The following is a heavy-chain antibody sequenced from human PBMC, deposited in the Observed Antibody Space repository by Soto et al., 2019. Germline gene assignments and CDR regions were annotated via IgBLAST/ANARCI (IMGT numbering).Heavy chain of an antibody. V-gene: IGHV4-59*01. CDR3: ARVIGYSYGYIDY. Sequence: SETLSHTCTVSGGSISSYYWSWIRQPPGKGLEWIGYIYYSGSTNYNPSLKSRVTISVDTSKNQFSLKLSSVTAADTAVYYCARVIGYSYGYIDYWGQGTLVTVSS. CDR2: IYYSGST. J-gene: IGHJ4*02. D-gene: IGHD5-18*01. CDR1: GGSISSYY.